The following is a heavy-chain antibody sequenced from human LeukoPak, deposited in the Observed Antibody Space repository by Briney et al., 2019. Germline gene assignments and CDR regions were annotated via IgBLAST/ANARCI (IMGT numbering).Heavy chain of an antibody. CDR2: INSDGSST. J-gene: IGHJ6*03. D-gene: IGHD3-3*01. CDR1: GFTFSSYW. CDR3: AGGVNEFWSGYYLSPGYMDV. Sequence: GGSLRLSCAASGFTFSSYWMHWVRQVPGKGLVWVSRINSDGSSTKYVDSVKGRFTISRDNAKNTLYLQMNSLRAEDTAVYYCAGGVNEFWSGYYLSPGYMDVWGKGTTVTVSS. V-gene: IGHV3-74*03.